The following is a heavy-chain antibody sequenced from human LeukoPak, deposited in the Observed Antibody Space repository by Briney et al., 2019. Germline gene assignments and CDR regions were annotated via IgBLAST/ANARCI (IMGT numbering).Heavy chain of an antibody. V-gene: IGHV4-59*08. D-gene: IGHD6-13*01. CDR1: GGSISSYY. J-gene: IGHJ4*02. CDR2: IYYSGST. Sequence: SETLSLTCTVSGGSISSYYWSWIRQPPGKGLEWIGYIYYSGSTNYNPSLKSRVTISVDTSKNQFSLKLSSVTAADTAVYYCARHSSSCYGFDYWGEGTLVTVSS. CDR3: ARHSSSCYGFDY.